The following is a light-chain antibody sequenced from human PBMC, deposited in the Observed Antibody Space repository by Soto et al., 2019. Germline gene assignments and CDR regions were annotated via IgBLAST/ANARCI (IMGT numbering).Light chain of an antibody. CDR3: QQYASFWT. Sequence: DIQMTQSPSTLSASVGDRVTITCRATQSISNSLAWYQQKPGKAPNLLIYKASSLETGVPSRFSGSGSGTELTLTIPSLQPDDSATYYCQQYASFWTFGQGTKVEIK. CDR1: QSISNS. V-gene: IGKV1-5*03. J-gene: IGKJ1*01. CDR2: KAS.